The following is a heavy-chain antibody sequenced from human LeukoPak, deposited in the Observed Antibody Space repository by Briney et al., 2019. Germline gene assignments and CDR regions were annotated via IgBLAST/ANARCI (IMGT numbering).Heavy chain of an antibody. D-gene: IGHD3-22*01. CDR1: GYTFTTYY. J-gene: IGHJ4*02. V-gene: IGHV1-46*01. Sequence: ASVKVSCKASGYTFTTYYIHWVRHAPGQGLEWTGIINPSGGRTSYAQKFQGRVTMTRDMSTSTVYMELSSLRSDDTAVYYCARGFPPRRNYDSSGYYSYYFDYWGQGTLVTVSS. CDR3: ARGFPPRRNYDSSGYYSYYFDY. CDR2: INPSGGRT.